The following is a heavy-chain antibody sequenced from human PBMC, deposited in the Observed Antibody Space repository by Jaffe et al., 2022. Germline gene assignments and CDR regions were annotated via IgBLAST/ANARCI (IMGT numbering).Heavy chain of an antibody. D-gene: IGHD2-2*01. V-gene: IGHV3-21*01. J-gene: IGHJ4*02. CDR3: ARDLPCSSTSCYWGGFDY. CDR2: ISSSSSYI. Sequence: EVQLVESGGGLVKPGGSLRLSCAASGFTFSSYSMNWVRQAPGKGLEWVSSISSSSSYIYYADSVKGRFTISRDNAKNSLYLQMNSLRAEDTAVYYCARDLPCSSTSCYWGGFDYWGQGTLVTVSS. CDR1: GFTFSSYS.